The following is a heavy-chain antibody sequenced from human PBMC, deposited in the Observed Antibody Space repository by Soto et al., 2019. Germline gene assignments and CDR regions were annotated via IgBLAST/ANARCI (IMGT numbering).Heavy chain of an antibody. D-gene: IGHD6-6*01. Sequence: SETLSLTCTVSGGSISSYYWSWIRQPPGKGLEWIGYIYYSGSTNYNPSLKSRVTISVDTSKNQFSLKLSSVTAADTAVYYCARAVNIAARPRRLYFDYWGQGTLVTVSS. J-gene: IGHJ4*02. CDR2: IYYSGST. CDR3: ARAVNIAARPRRLYFDY. CDR1: GGSISSYY. V-gene: IGHV4-59*08.